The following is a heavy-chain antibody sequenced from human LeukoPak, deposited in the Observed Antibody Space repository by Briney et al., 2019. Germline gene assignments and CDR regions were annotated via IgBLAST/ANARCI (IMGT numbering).Heavy chain of an antibody. D-gene: IGHD3-10*01. V-gene: IGHV4-31*03. CDR3: ARGPEPYDPGSYYHFDS. J-gene: IGHJ4*02. Sequence: SETLSLTCTVSGGSISIGGYYWSWIRPHPGKGLEWSGYIYDTGSTYYNPSLNSRVTISIDTSENQFSLKLTSVTAADTAIYYCARGPEPYDPGSYYHFDSWGQGTLVTVPS. CDR1: GGSISIGGYY. CDR2: IYDTGST.